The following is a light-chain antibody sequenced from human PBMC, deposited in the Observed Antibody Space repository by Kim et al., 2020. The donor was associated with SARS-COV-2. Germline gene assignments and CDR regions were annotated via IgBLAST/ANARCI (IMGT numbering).Light chain of an antibody. J-gene: IGLJ2*01. V-gene: IGLV1-44*01. CDR3: AAWDDSLIGVV. Sequence: GQWVTISWSGSSSNFGSNSVHWYQELTRAAPALLICGDKQRPSGVPDRFSGSRSGTSASLAISGLQSEDEADYYCAAWDDSLIGVVFGGGTQLTVL. CDR2: GDK. CDR1: SSNFGSNS.